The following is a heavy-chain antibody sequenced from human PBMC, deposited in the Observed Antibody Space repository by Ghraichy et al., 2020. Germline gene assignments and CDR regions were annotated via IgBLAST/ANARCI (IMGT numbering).Heavy chain of an antibody. CDR2: INHSGST. CDR1: GGSISIYY. CDR3: ARLYCSSTSCYHERAFDI. V-gene: IGHV4-34*01. J-gene: IGHJ3*02. D-gene: IGHD2-2*01. Sequence: SETLSLTCTVSGGSISIYYWSWIRQPPGKGLEWIGEINHSGSTNYNPSLKSRVTISVDTSKNQFSLKLSSVTAADTAVYYCARLYCSSTSCYHERAFDIWGQGTTVTGSS.